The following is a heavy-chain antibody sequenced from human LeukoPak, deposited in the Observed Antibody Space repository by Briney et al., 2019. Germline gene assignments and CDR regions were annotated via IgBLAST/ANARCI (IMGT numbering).Heavy chain of an antibody. V-gene: IGHV3-21*01. CDR1: GFTFSSSS. CDR2: ISSSSSYI. Sequence: GGSLRLSCAASGFTFSSSSMSWVRQAPGKGLEWVSSISSSSSYIYYAGSVKGRFTISRDNAKNSLYLQMNSLRAEDTAVYYCARDPTPYCSSTSCYPLNFDYWGQGTLVTVSS. D-gene: IGHD2-2*01. J-gene: IGHJ4*02. CDR3: ARDPTPYCSSTSCYPLNFDY.